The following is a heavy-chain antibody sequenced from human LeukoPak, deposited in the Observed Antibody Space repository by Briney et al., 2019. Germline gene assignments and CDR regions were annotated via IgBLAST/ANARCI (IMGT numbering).Heavy chain of an antibody. J-gene: IGHJ4*02. V-gene: IGHV3-53*01. CDR3: AREGPNRWGSSGY. CDR2: IYSGGST. D-gene: IGHD6-13*01. Sequence: PGGSLRLSCAASGFTVSSNYMSWVRQAPGKGLEWVSVIYSGGSTYYADSVKGRFTISRDNSKNTLYLQMNSLRAEDTAVYYCAREGPNRWGSSGYWGQGTLVTVSS. CDR1: GFTVSSNY.